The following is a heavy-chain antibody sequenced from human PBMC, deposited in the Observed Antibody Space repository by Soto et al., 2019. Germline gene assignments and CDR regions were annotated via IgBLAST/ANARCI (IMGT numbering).Heavy chain of an antibody. J-gene: IGHJ4*02. V-gene: IGHV4-31*02. CDR1: GLTISRASYY. CDR3: ARYRTSGSCSKFDY. CDR2: IYYNGST. Sequence: QVLLQESGPRLMKPSETLTLTCTVSGLTISRASYYWSWIRQPPGKGLEWVGKIYYNGSTYYSPSLKSRFTVWFGTSKNQFSLRLTSVPAADTAVYYIARYRTSGSCSKFDYWGQGTLVKVSA. D-gene: IGHD6-13*01.